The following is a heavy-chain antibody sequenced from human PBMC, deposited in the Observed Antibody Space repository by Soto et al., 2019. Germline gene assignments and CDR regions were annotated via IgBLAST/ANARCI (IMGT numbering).Heavy chain of an antibody. CDR3: AKDFGGDVAAAGYET. CDR1: GFTFSSYA. V-gene: IGHV3-23*01. CDR2: ISGSGGST. Sequence: EVQLLESGGGLVQPGGSLRLPCAASGFTFSSYAMSWVRQAPGKGLEWVSAISGSGGSTYYADSVKGRFTISRDNSKNTLYLQMNSLRAEDTAVYYCAKDFGGDVAAAGYETWGQGTLVTVSS. D-gene: IGHD6-13*01. J-gene: IGHJ4*02.